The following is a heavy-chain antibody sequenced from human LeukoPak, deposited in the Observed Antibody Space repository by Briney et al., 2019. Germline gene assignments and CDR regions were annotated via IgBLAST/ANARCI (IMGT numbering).Heavy chain of an antibody. V-gene: IGHV4-59*11. CDR2: IDDSGSY. J-gene: IGHJ5*02. CDR3: ARVGALDWFDP. CDR1: GGSISNHY. D-gene: IGHD3-10*01. Sequence: HSETLSLTCTVSGGSISNHYWTWIRQPPGKGLEWIGYIDDSGSYNYNPSLKSRITISADTSKSQFSLKLRSLTAADTAVYYCARVGALDWFDPWGQGILVTVSS.